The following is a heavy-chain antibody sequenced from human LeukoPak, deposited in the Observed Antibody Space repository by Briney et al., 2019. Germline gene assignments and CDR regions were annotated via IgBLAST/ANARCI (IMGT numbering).Heavy chain of an antibody. J-gene: IGHJ5*02. CDR1: GYTFSNYG. CDR3: ARGQLTTVTTLLTGWFDP. D-gene: IGHD4-17*01. V-gene: IGHV1-18*01. CDR2: ISGYNGNT. Sequence: GASVKVSCKASGYTFSNYGISWVRQAPGQGLEWMGWISGYNGNTNYAQKLQGRVTMTTDTSTSTAYMELSSLRSEDTAVYYCARGQLTTVTTLLTGWFDPWGQGTLVTVSS.